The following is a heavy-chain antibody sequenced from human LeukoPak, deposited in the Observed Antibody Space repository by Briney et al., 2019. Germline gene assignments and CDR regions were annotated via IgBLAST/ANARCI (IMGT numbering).Heavy chain of an antibody. CDR2: ISSNGGST. Sequence: GGSLRLSCAASGFTFSSSAMHWVRQAPGKGLEYVSAISSNGGSTYYANSVKGRFTISRDNSKNTLYLQMNSLRAGDTAVYYCARGRASSSWYVDYWGQGTLVTVSS. V-gene: IGHV3-64*01. D-gene: IGHD6-13*01. CDR1: GFTFSSSA. J-gene: IGHJ4*02. CDR3: ARGRASSSWYVDY.